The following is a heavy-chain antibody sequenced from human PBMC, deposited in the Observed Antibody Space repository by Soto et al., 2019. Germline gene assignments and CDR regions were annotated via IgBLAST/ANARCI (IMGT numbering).Heavy chain of an antibody. Sequence: DVQLVESGGGLIQPGGSLRLSCAAFGLTVSGKKYMAWVRQAPGKGLEWVSGLYDVDGTYYADSVKGRFTTSGDSSKTIVYLQMDSLRPDETAVYYCARWHLQEHAYDVWGQGTTVTVSS. V-gene: IGHV3-53*01. CDR1: GLTVSGKKY. J-gene: IGHJ3*01. D-gene: IGHD4-4*01. CDR3: ARWHLQEHAYDV. CDR2: LYDVDGT.